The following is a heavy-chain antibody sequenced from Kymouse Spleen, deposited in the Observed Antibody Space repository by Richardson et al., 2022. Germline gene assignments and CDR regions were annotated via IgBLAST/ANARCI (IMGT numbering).Heavy chain of an antibody. V-gene: IGHV4-39*01. CDR3: ARWGYSSSSSWFDP. CDR2: IYYSGST. D-gene: IGHD6-13*01. CDR1: GGSISSSSYY. Sequence: QLQLQESGPGLVKPSETLSLTCTVSGGSISSSSYYWGWIRQPPGKGLEWIGSIYYSGSTYYNPSLKSRVTISVDTSKNQFSLKLSSVTAADTAVYYCARWGYSSSSSWFDPWGQGTLVTVSS. J-gene: IGHJ5*02.